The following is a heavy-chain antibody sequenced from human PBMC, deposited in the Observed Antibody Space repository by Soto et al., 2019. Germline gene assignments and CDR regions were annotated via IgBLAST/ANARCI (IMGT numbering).Heavy chain of an antibody. CDR1: GGTFSSYA. CDR3: ARVFGITGTTMAWFDP. D-gene: IGHD1-7*01. Sequence: QVQLVQSGAEVKKPGSSVKVSCKASGGTFSSYAISWVRQAPGQGLEWMGGIIPIFGTANYAQKFQGRVTITADKSTSTAYMELSSLRSEDTAVYYCARVFGITGTTMAWFDPWGQGTLVTVSS. V-gene: IGHV1-69*06. J-gene: IGHJ5*02. CDR2: IIPIFGTA.